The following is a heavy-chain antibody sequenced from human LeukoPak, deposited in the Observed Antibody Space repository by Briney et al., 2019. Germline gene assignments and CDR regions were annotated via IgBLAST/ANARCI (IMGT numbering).Heavy chain of an antibody. V-gene: IGHV5-51*01. CDR1: GYSFTSYW. CDR2: IYPGDSDT. D-gene: IGHD6-19*01. CDR3: AREAAVTGGTGDAFDI. Sequence: GESLKSSCKGSGYSFTSYWIGWVRQMPGEGLEWMGIIYPGDSDTRYSPSIQGQVTISADKSISTAYLQWSSLKASDTAMYYCAREAAVTGGTGDAFDIWGQGTMVTVSS. J-gene: IGHJ3*02.